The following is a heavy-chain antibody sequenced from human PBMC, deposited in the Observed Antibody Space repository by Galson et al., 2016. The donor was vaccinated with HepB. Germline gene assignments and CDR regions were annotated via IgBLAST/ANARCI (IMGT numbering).Heavy chain of an antibody. V-gene: IGHV3-53*01. J-gene: IGHJ4*02. D-gene: IGHD6-13*01. Sequence: NHMSWVRQAPGKGLDWVSIIYFDGRTFHADSVKGRFTISRDISKNTVYLQMSSLIAEDTAVYYCAAAAAANDIDYCGQGTQVTVSS. CDR1: NH. CDR3: AAAAAANDIDY. CDR2: IYFDGRT.